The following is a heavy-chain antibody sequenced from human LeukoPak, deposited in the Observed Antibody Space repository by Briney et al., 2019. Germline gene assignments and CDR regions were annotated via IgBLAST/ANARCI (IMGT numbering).Heavy chain of an antibody. J-gene: IGHJ4*02. D-gene: IGHD3-10*01. CDR1: GYTLTELT. V-gene: IGHV1-24*01. Sequence: ASVKVSCKVSGYTLTELTMHWVRQAPGKGLEWMGGFDPEDGETIYAQKFQGRVTMTEDTSTDTAYMELSSLRSEDTAVYYCATVYGSGSYYNVRYYFDYWGQGILVTVSS. CDR2: FDPEDGET. CDR3: ATVYGSGSYYNVRYYFDY.